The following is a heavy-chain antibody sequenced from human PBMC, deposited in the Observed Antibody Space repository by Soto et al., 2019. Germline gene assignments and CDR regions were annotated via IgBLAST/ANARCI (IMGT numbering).Heavy chain of an antibody. CDR3: AKDALAYYDFWS. J-gene: IGHJ1*01. CDR2: ISNSGRST. D-gene: IGHD3-3*01. V-gene: IGHV3-23*01. CDR1: GLTFSSYA. Sequence: GGSLRLSCAASGLTFSSYAMSWVRQAPGKGLEWVSHISNSGRSTKYTDSVKGRFTISRDNSKNTLYLQMNSLRAEDTAIYYCAKDALAYYDFWSWGQGTLVTVSS.